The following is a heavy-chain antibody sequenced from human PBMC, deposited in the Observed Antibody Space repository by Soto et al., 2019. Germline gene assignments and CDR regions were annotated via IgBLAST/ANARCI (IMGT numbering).Heavy chain of an antibody. CDR1: GFTFSSHS. D-gene: IGHD6-13*01. CDR2: ISGGSKSI. Sequence: PGGSLRLSCVASGFTFSSHSMNWVRQAPGKGLEWVSYISGGSKSIYYAASVKGRFTISRDNSKNTLYLQIGSLRAEDMAVYYCARSHTETIAAAERCALSLRGPVPMSTDS. J-gene: IGHJ5*01. V-gene: IGHV3-48*01. CDR3: ARSHTETIAAAERCALSLRGPVPMSTDS.